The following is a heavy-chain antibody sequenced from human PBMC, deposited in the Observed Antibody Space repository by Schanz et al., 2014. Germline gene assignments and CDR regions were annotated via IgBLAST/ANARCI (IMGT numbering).Heavy chain of an antibody. V-gene: IGHV3-74*02. CDR3: AKVRYSSGWRGDYFDE. J-gene: IGHJ4*02. D-gene: IGHD6-25*01. CDR2: INSVGSNT. CDR1: GFTFDKYA. Sequence: EVQLVESGGGLVQPGKSLRLSCAASGFTFDKYAMHWVRQDPGKGLVWVARINSVGSNTDYADSVTGRFTISRDNAKNTLYLQMNALRAEDTAVYYCAKVRYSSGWRGDYFDEWGQGTLVTVAS.